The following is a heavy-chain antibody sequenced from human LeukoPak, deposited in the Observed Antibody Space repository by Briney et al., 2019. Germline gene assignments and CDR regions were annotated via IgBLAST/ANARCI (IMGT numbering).Heavy chain of an antibody. CDR3: ARGDWFDP. V-gene: IGHV1-18*01. J-gene: IGHJ5*02. CDR2: VSGYNGNT. D-gene: IGHD2-21*01. CDR1: GYTFTSYD. Sequence: ASVTVSCKASGYTFTSYDINWVRQAPGQGLEWMGWVSGYNGNTNYAQKFEGRVAMTTDTSSSTAYLELRSLSSDDTAIYYCARGDWFDPWGQGTLVTVSS.